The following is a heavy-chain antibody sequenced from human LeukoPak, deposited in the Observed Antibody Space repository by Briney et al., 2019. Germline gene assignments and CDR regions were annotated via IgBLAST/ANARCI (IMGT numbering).Heavy chain of an antibody. CDR2: MNPNSGNT. Sequence: ASVKVSCKASGYTFTSYDINWVRQATGQGLEWMGWMNPNSGNTGYAQKFQGRVTMTRNTSISTAYMELSSLRSEDTAVYYCARGLTGNCGGDCYDDYWGQGTLVTVSS. J-gene: IGHJ4*02. V-gene: IGHV1-8*01. D-gene: IGHD2-21*02. CDR1: GYTFTSYD. CDR3: ARGLTGNCGGDCYDDY.